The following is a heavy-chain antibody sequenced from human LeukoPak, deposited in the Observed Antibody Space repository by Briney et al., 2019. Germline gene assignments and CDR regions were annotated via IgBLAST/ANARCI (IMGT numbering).Heavy chain of an antibody. J-gene: IGHJ4*02. CDR1: GFTFSSYA. D-gene: IGHD3-22*01. V-gene: IGHV3-23*01. Sequence: PGGSLRLSCAASGFTFSSYAMSWVRQAPGKGLXXXXXISGSGGSTYYADSVKGRFTISRDNSKNTLYLQMNSLRAEDTAVYYCAKAPFYYDSSGYYFHWGQGTLVTVSS. CDR2: ISGSGGST. CDR3: AKAPFYYDSSGYYFH.